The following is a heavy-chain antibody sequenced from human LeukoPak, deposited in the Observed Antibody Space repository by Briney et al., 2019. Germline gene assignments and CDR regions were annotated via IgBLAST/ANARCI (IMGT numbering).Heavy chain of an antibody. CDR2: ISYDGSNK. Sequence: PGGSLRLSCAASGFTFSSYGMHWVRQAPGKGLEWVAVISYDGSNKYYADSVKGRFTISRDISKNTLYLQMNSLRAEDTAVYYCAKDAGLRMAFLLQYYYYGMDVWGQGTTVTVSS. D-gene: IGHD5-24*01. V-gene: IGHV3-30*18. CDR3: AKDAGLRMAFLLQYYYYGMDV. J-gene: IGHJ6*02. CDR1: GFTFSSYG.